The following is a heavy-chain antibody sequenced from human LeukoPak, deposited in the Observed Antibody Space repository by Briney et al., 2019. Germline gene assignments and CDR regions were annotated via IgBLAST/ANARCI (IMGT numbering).Heavy chain of an antibody. CDR2: IYHNGDT. V-gene: IGHV4-30-2*01. D-gene: IGHD5-18*01. Sequence: SQTLSLTCTASGGSITSGGFFWSWIRQPPGKGLEWIGYIYHNGDTYYNPSLNSRVTISVDTSKNQFSLKLSSVTAADTAVYYCASSRGYRNDYYYYGMDVWGQGTTVTVSS. CDR3: ASSRGYRNDYYYYGMDV. CDR1: GGSITSGGFF. J-gene: IGHJ6*02.